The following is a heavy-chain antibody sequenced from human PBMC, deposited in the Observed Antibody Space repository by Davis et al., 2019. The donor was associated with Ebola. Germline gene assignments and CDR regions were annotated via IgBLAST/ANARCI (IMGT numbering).Heavy chain of an antibody. CDR1: GFTFSSYA. V-gene: IGHV3-30-3*01. CDR2: ISYDGSNK. D-gene: IGHD4-17*01. CDR3: ARDQSSYGPEVYFDY. J-gene: IGHJ4*02. Sequence: PGGSLRLSCAASGFTFSSYAMHWVRQAPGKGLEWVAVISYDGSNKYYADSVKGRFTISRDNSKNTLYLQMNSLRAEDTAVYYCARDQSSYGPEVYFDYWGQGTLVTVSS.